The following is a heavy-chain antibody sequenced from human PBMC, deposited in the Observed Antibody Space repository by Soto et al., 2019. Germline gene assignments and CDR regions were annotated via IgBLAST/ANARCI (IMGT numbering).Heavy chain of an antibody. CDR2: INPKSGGT. CDR3: ARGDSTDCSNGVCSFFYNHDMDV. CDR1: GYSFTDYH. V-gene: IGHV1-2*04. Sequence: ASVKVSGKASGYSFTDYHIHWVRQAPGQGLEWLGRINPKSGGTSTAQKFQGWVTMTTDTSISTASMELTRLTSGDTAIYYCARGDSTDCSNGVCSFFYNHDMDVWGQGTTVIVSS. D-gene: IGHD2-8*01. J-gene: IGHJ6*02.